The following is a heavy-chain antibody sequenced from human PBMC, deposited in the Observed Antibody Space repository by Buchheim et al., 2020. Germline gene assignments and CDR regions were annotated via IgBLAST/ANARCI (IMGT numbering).Heavy chain of an antibody. CDR3: ARKGIESRGFDP. D-gene: IGHD3-10*01. J-gene: IGHJ5*02. Sequence: QVLLQESGPALVKPSDTLSLTCGVSGHSVSSSSWWGWIRQPPGKGLEWIGYIYYDGRLFDTPSLKSRLTLSIYPSKNQCSLKLHSVTAVDTAVYYCARKGIESRGFDPWGQGIL. CDR2: IYYDGRL. V-gene: IGHV4-28*05. CDR1: GHSVSSSSW.